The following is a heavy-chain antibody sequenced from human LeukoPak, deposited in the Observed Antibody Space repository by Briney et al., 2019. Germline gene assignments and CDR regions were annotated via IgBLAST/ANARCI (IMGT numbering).Heavy chain of an antibody. CDR2: IHHSGNT. V-gene: IGHV4-34*01. D-gene: IGHD3-10*01. CDR1: GGSFSGSC. J-gene: IGHJ6*03. CDR3: ARGLSVVDRESPQIGRYYYNYMDI. Sequence: SETLSLTYAVYGGSFSGSCWSWIRQPPGKGLEWIGEIHHSGNTNYNPSLKSRVTTSVDASKNQFSLNLTSVTAADTAVYYCARGLSVVDRESPQIGRYYYNYMDIWGKGSTVTVSS.